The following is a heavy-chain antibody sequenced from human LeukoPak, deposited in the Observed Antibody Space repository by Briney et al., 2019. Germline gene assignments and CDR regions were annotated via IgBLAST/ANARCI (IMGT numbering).Heavy chain of an antibody. Sequence: SDTLSLTCTVSGGSISSYYWSWIRQPPGQGLEWIGYIYYSGSTNYYPSLKSRVTISVDTSKNQFSLKLSSVTAADTAVYYCARGPFYCSSTSCYKQSSWFDPWGQGTLVTVSS. J-gene: IGHJ5*02. CDR1: GGSISSYY. CDR2: IYYSGST. CDR3: ARGPFYCSSTSCYKQSSWFDP. D-gene: IGHD2-2*02. V-gene: IGHV4-59*07.